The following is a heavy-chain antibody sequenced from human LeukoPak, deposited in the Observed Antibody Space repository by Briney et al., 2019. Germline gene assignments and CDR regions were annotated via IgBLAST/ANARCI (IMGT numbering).Heavy chain of an antibody. CDR3: ARAGPEKTNDY. V-gene: IGHV1-18*01. CDR1: GYTFTNYG. CDR2: ISAYNGNT. J-gene: IGHJ4*02. Sequence: ASVKVSCKASGYTFTNYGFSWVRQPPGQELDWMELISAYNGNTNYAQKLHDRVTMTTDTSPSTAYMELRSLRSDDTAIYYCARAGPEKTNDYWGQGTLVTVSS. D-gene: IGHD1-14*01.